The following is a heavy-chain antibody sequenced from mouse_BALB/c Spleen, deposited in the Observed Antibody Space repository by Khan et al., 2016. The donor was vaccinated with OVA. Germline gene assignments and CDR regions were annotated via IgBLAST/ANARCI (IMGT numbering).Heavy chain of an antibody. V-gene: IGHV1S137*01. J-gene: IGHJ3*01. CDR2: ISTYYGNI. CDR3: TRDGISGFAY. D-gene: IGHD2-3*01. CDR1: GYTFADSG. Sequence: QVQLQQSGPEPVRPGASVKISCKGSGYTFADSGMHWVRQSHAKSLEWIGVISTYYGNIKYNQKFEGRATMTVDKSSSTAYLELARLTSEDSAVYFCTRDGISGFAYWGQGTLVTVSA.